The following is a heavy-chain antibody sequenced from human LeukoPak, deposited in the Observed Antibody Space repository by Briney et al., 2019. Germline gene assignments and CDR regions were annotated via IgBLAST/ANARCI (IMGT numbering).Heavy chain of an antibody. Sequence: PGGSLRLSCAASGFTFSSYEMNWVRQAPGKGLEWVSYISSSGSTIYYADSVKGRFTISRDNAKNSLYLQMNSLRAEDTAVYYCAREDSITGTYFDYWGQGTLVTVSS. CDR1: GFTFSSYE. CDR2: ISSSGSTI. D-gene: IGHD1-7*01. CDR3: AREDSITGTYFDY. J-gene: IGHJ4*02. V-gene: IGHV3-48*03.